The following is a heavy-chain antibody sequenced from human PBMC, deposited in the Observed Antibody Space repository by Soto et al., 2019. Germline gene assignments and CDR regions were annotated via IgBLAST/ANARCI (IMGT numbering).Heavy chain of an antibody. CDR3: ARDHHFPVVPSHNYYYFGY. D-gene: IGHD2-2*01. Sequence: GGSLRLSCEACGCTFSSYSMNWVRQAPGKGLEGVSYISSGSTTTYYADSVKGRFTISRDNAKNSLYLQMNSLRDDDTAVYYCARDHHFPVVPSHNYYYFGYWGPGTLVTVSS. J-gene: IGHJ4*02. CDR1: GCTFSSYS. V-gene: IGHV3-48*02. CDR2: ISSGSTTT.